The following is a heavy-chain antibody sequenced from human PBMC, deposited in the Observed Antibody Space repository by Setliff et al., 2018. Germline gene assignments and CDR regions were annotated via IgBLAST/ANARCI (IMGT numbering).Heavy chain of an antibody. J-gene: IGHJ4*02. D-gene: IGHD2-15*01. Sequence: ASVKVSCKTSGYSFTSYGVHWVRQAPGQRLEWMGWINAANGNTKYSQKFQGRVTIKRDTSASTVYMELSSLRYEDTAVYYCANAEVVVAPWGQGTLVTVSS. V-gene: IGHV1-3*01. CDR2: INAANGNT. CDR3: ANAEVVVAP. CDR1: GYSFTSYG.